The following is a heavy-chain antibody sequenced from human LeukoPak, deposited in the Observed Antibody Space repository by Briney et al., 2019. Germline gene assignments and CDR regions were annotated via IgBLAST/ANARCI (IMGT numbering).Heavy chain of an antibody. CDR3: ARVIGNSGSYAPEGAFDI. Sequence: ASVKVSCKVSGYTLTELAMHWVRQAPGQGLEWMGWINPNSGGTNYAQKFQGRVTMTRDTSISTAYMELSRLRSDDTAVYYCARVIGNSGSYAPEGAFDIWGQGTMVTVSS. D-gene: IGHD1-26*01. CDR1: GYTLTELA. J-gene: IGHJ3*02. V-gene: IGHV1-2*02. CDR2: INPNSGGT.